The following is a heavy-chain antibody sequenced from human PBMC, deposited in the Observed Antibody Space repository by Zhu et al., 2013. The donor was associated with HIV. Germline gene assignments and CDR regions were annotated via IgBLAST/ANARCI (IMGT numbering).Heavy chain of an antibody. D-gene: IGHD2-2*01. J-gene: IGHJ3*02. Sequence: QVQLVQSGAEVKKPGSSVKVSCKASGGTFSSYAISWVRQAPGQGLEWMGGIIPIFGTANYAQKFQGRVTITADKSTSTAYMELSSLRSEDTAVYYCASRGLGPYCSSTSCYGQVYAFDIWGQGTMVTVSS. CDR1: GGTFSSYA. CDR3: ASRGLGPYCSSTSCYGQVYAFDI. CDR2: IIPIFGTA. V-gene: IGHV1-69*06.